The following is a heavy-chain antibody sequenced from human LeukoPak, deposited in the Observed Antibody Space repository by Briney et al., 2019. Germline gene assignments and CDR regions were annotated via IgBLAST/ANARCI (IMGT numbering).Heavy chain of an antibody. CDR1: GDSISSTGCY. CDR3: TRSKTGTPFDS. Sequence: SETLSLTCSVSGDSISSTGCYWGWVRQPPGRGLEWIAYFYSSGSTYYNPSLKSRVTISVDTSKNQFSLILSSVTAADTAVYYCTRSKTGTPFDSWGQGTLVTVSS. V-gene: IGHV4-39*01. CDR2: FYSSGST. J-gene: IGHJ4*02. D-gene: IGHD1-14*01.